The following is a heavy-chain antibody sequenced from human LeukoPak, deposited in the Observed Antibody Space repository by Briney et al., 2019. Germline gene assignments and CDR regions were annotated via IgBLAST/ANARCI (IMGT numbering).Heavy chain of an antibody. CDR2: IYTSGST. CDR1: GGSISSYY. J-gene: IGHJ5*02. D-gene: IGHD2-2*01. CDR3: AGVPQYQLLNWLDP. V-gene: IGHV4-4*07. Sequence: SETLSLTCTVSGGSISSYYWSWIRQPAGKGLEWIGRIYTSGSTNYNPSLKSRVTMSVDTSKNQFSLKLSSVTAADTAVYYCAGVPQYQLLNWLDPWGQGTLVTVSS.